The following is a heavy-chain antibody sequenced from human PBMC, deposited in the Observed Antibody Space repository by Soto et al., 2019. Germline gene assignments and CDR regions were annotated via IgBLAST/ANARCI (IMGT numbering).Heavy chain of an antibody. D-gene: IGHD1-26*01. J-gene: IGHJ6*02. Sequence: QVQLVESGGGVVQPGRSLRLSCAASGFTFSSYGMHWVRQAPGKGLEWVAVISYDGSNKYYADSVKGRFTISRDNTKNTTYLQLNSLKAEDAAEYSCANDRRPSCGCGMDVWGQGTMVTVSS. CDR1: GFTFSSYG. V-gene: IGHV3-30*18. CDR3: ANDRRPSCGCGMDV. CDR2: ISYDGSNK.